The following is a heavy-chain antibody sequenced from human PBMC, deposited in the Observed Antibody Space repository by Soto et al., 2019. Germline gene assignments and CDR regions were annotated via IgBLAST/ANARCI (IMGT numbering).Heavy chain of an antibody. D-gene: IGHD3-3*01. CDR1: GYTFTSYA. CDR3: ARDAEDDFWSGYWFDP. V-gene: IGHV1-3*01. J-gene: IGHJ5*02. Sequence: ASVKVSCKASGYTFTSYAMHWVRQAPGQRLEWMGWINAGNGNTKYSQKFQGRVTITRDTSASTAYMELSSLRSEDTAVYYCARDAEDDFWSGYWFDPSGQIPLVTFST. CDR2: INAGNGNT.